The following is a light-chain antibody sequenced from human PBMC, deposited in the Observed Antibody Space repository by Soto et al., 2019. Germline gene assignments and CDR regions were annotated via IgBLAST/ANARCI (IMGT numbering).Light chain of an antibody. Sequence: EKVMTQSPATLSMSPGERATLSCRASQSVSSFLAWYQQKPGQAPRRLIYGASTRATGIPARCSGSGSGTEFTLTISSLQSEDFAVYYCQQYSKWPSWTFGQGTKVEVK. V-gene: IGKV3-15*01. CDR3: QQYSKWPSWT. J-gene: IGKJ1*01. CDR1: QSVSSF. CDR2: GAS.